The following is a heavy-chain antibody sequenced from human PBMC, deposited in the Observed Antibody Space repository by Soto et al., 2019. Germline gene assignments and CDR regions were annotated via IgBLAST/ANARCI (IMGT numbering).Heavy chain of an antibody. CDR1: GGSISSYY. J-gene: IGHJ6*02. CDR2: IYYSGST. D-gene: IGHD3-16*01. Sequence: QVQLQESGPGLVKPSETLSLTCTVSGGSISSYYWSWIRQPPGKGLEWIGYIYYSGSTNYNPSLKTRVTISVDTSKNQFSLKLSSVPAADTAVYYCARDRWGSWSYGMAVWGQGTTVTVSS. CDR3: ARDRWGSWSYGMAV. V-gene: IGHV4-59*01.